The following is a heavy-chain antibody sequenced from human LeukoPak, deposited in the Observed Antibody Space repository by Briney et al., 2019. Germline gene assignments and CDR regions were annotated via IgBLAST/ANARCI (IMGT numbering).Heavy chain of an antibody. CDR3: ARGGQGAAAGSGFDY. CDR2: ISAYNGNT. Sequence: ASVKVSCKASGYTFTSYGISWVRQAPGQGPEWMGWISAYNGNTNYAQKLQGRVTMTTDTSTSTAYMELMSLKSNDTAVYYCARGGQGAAAGSGFDYWGQGTLVIVSS. J-gene: IGHJ4*02. D-gene: IGHD6-13*01. V-gene: IGHV1-18*01. CDR1: GYTFTSYG.